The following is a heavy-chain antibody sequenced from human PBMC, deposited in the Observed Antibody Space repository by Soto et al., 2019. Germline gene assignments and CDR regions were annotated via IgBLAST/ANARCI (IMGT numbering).Heavy chain of an antibody. CDR3: AKDIGDSYYFDY. J-gene: IGHJ4*02. V-gene: IGHV3-9*01. Sequence: EVQLVESGGGLVQPGRSLRLSCAASGFTFDDYAMHWVRQAPGKGLEWVSGISWNSGSIGYADSVKGRFTISRDNAKNSLYLQMNSLRAEDTALYDCAKDIGDSYYFDYWGQGTLGTVSS. CDR2: ISWNSGSI. D-gene: IGHD4-17*01. CDR1: GFTFDDYA.